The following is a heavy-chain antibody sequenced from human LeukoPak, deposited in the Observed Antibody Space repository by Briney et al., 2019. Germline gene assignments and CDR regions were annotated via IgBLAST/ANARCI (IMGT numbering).Heavy chain of an antibody. CDR1: GYTFTSYD. Sequence: ASVKVSCKASGYTFTSYDINWVRQATGQGLEWMGWMNPNSGNTGYAQKFQGRVTMTRNTSISTAYMELSSLRSEDTAVYYCARTGGGYSSSWYLGYYYYYMDVWGKGTTVTISS. V-gene: IGHV1-8*01. CDR3: ARTGGGYSSSWYLGYYYYYMDV. J-gene: IGHJ6*03. D-gene: IGHD6-13*01. CDR2: MNPNSGNT.